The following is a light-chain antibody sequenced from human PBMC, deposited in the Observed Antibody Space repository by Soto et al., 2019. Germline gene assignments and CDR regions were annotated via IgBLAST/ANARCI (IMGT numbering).Light chain of an antibody. J-gene: IGLJ2*01. CDR2: SNV. CDR3: AAWDDNLNGVV. Sequence: QSVLTQPPSASGTPGQRVMMSCPGSTSNIRRHTVNWYQQLPGAAPKLLIYSNVQRPSGVPDRFSGSKSGTSASLAISGLQSEDEGDYYCAAWDDNLNGVVFGGGTKLTVL. CDR1: TSNIRRHT. V-gene: IGLV1-44*01.